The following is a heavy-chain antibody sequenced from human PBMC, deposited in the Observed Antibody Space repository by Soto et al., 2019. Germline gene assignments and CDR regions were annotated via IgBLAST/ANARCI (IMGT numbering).Heavy chain of an antibody. CDR3: ARDPITMIVVAPTPRAYFQH. CDR2: ISAYNGNT. CDR1: GYTFTSYG. Sequence: GASVKVSCRASGYTFTSYGISWVRQAPGQGLEWMGWISAYNGNTNYAQKLQGRVTMTTDTSTSTAYMELRSLRSDDTAVYYCARDPITMIVVAPTPRAYFQHWGQGTLVTVSS. V-gene: IGHV1-18*01. D-gene: IGHD3-22*01. J-gene: IGHJ1*01.